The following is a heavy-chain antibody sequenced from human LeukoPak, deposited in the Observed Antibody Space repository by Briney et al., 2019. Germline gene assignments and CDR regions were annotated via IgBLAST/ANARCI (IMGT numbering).Heavy chain of an antibody. D-gene: IGHD1-1*01. V-gene: IGHV1-69*06. CDR2: IIPIFGTA. Sequence: SVKVSCKASGGTFSSYAISWVRQAPGQGLEWMGGIIPIFGTANYAQKFQGRVTITADKSTSTAYMELSSLRSEDTAVYYCASFNWNAPGAFDIWGQGTMVTVSS. CDR3: ASFNWNAPGAFDI. J-gene: IGHJ3*02. CDR1: GGTFSSYA.